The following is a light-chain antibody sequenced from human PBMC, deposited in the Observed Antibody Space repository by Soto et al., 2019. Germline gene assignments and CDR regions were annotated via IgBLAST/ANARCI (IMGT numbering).Light chain of an antibody. CDR3: QQTYTIPFA. CDR2: GAS. J-gene: IGKJ2*01. Sequence: DMQMTQSPSSLSASVGDRVTITCRPSQTIDNYLNWYQHKPGKAPKLLLYGASTLQSGVSSRFTGSAYGTDFTLTIDNLQAEDFATYYCQQTYTIPFAFGQGTKLEI. V-gene: IGKV1-39*01. CDR1: QTIDNY.